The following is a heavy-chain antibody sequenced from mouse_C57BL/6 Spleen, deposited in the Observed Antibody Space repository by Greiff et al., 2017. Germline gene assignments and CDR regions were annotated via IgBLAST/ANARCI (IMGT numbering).Heavy chain of an antibody. V-gene: IGHV5-2*01. CDR3: ARHNDGAMDY. CDR1: EYEFPSHD. CDR2: INSDGGST. J-gene: IGHJ4*01. Sequence: EVKLVESGGGLVQPGESLKLSCESNEYEFPSHDMSWVRKTPGKRLELVAAINSDGGSTYYPDTMKRRFIISRGNTKKTLYLQRSSVRSEDTALYYCARHNDGAMDYWGQGTSVTVSS.